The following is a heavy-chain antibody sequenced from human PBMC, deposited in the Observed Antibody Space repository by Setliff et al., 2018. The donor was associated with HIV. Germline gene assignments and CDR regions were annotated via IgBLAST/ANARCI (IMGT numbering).Heavy chain of an antibody. D-gene: IGHD3-3*01. CDR1: GYTFTSYY. V-gene: IGHV1-46*01. J-gene: IGHJ3*02. CDR3: ARDSTYYDFWTDAFDI. CDR2: INPSAGST. Sequence: ASVKVSCKASGYTFTSYYMHWVRQAPGQGLEWMGIINPSAGSTTFAQKFQGRVTMTRDTSTSTVYMELRSLRSDDTAVYYCARDSTYYDFWTDAFDIWGQGTMVTVS.